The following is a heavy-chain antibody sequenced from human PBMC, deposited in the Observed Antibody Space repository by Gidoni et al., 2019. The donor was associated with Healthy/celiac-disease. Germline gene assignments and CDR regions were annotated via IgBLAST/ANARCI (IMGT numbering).Heavy chain of an antibody. J-gene: IGHJ6*02. CDR1: GSTFSSYW. CDR3: AGEWELPYYYYYYGMDV. CDR2: IKQDGSEK. V-gene: IGHV3-7*01. Sequence: EVQLVESGGGLVQPGGSLRLHCAASGSTFSSYWMSWVRQAPGKGLEWVAKIKQDGSEKYYVDSVKGRFTIYRDNAKNSLYLQMNSLRAEDTAVYYCAGEWELPYYYYYYGMDVWGQGTTVTVSS. D-gene: IGHD1-26*01.